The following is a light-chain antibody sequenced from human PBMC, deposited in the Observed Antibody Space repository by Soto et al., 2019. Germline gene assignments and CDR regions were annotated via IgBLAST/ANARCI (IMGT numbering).Light chain of an antibody. V-gene: IGKV3-20*01. J-gene: IGKJ1*01. CDR3: QQYDRSPWT. CDR2: GAS. CDR1: QSVSNSY. Sequence: EIVLTQSPGTLSLSPGERATLSCRASQSVSNSYLAWYQRIPGHSPRLLIYGASRRATGIPERFSGSGSGTDFTLTISRLEPEDFAVYYCQQYDRSPWTFGQGTKVDIK.